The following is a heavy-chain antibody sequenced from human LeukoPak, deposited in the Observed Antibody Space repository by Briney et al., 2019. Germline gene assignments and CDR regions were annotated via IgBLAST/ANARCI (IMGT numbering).Heavy chain of an antibody. Sequence: ASVKVSCKTSGYAFSRYGFSWVRQAPGQGLEWIGWIGVFNGNRNYAKSVQGRITLTADTSTNTTYMELRSLTSDDTAVYFCGRDWDWHVQFWGQGTLITVSS. CDR1: GYAFSRYG. CDR3: GRDWDWHVQF. CDR2: IGVFNGNR. J-gene: IGHJ4*02. D-gene: IGHD1-26*01. V-gene: IGHV1-18*01.